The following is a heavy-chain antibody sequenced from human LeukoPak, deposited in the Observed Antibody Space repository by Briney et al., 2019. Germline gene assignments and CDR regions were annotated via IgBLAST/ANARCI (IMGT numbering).Heavy chain of an antibody. CDR3: TRDRGLWLGEARDAFDI. CDR1: GGSISSGSYY. CDR2: IYTSGST. D-gene: IGHD3-10*01. J-gene: IGHJ3*02. V-gene: IGHV4-61*02. Sequence: SRTLSLTCTVSGGSISSGSYYWSSIRQPAGKGLEWIGRIYTSGSTNYNPSLKSRVTISVDTSKDQISLKLNSVTAADTAIYYCTRDRGLWLGEARDAFDIWGQGTMVIVSS.